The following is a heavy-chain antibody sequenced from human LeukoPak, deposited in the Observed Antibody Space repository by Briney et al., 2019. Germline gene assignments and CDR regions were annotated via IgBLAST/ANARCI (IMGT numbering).Heavy chain of an antibody. CDR2: IYYSGSA. CDR1: GGSISSYY. J-gene: IGHJ4*02. CDR3: ARGRITMIVVALDY. V-gene: IGHV4-59*01. D-gene: IGHD3-22*01. Sequence: SETLSLTCTVSGGSISSYYWSWIRQPPGKGLEWIGYIYYSGSANYNPSLKSRVTISVDTSKSQFSLKLSSVTAADTAVYYCARGRITMIVVALDYWGQGTLVTVSS.